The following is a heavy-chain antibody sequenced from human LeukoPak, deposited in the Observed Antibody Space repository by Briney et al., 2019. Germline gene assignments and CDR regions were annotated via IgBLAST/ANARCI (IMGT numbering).Heavy chain of an antibody. D-gene: IGHD2-2*01. V-gene: IGHV1-18*01. CDR3: ARGYCSSATCRHFDY. Sequence: ASVKVSCKASGYTFTSYGISWVRQAPGQGLEWMGWVSAYNGNTNYAQKLQGRVTMTADTSTTTAYMELRSLRSDDTAVYYCARGYCSSATCRHFDYWGQGALVTVSS. CDR2: VSAYNGNT. CDR1: GYTFTSYG. J-gene: IGHJ4*02.